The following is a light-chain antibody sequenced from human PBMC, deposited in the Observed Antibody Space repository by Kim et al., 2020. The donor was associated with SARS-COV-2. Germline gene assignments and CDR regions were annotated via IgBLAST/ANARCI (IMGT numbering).Light chain of an antibody. CDR2: YDS. V-gene: IGLV3-21*04. CDR1: NIGSKS. CDR3: QVWDSSSDHLV. Sequence: APGHTASITCGGNNIGSKSVHWYLQRPGQAPVLVISYDSDRPSGIPERFSGSNSGNTATLTISRVEAGDEADYYCQVWDSSSDHLVFGGGTQLTVL. J-gene: IGLJ3*02.